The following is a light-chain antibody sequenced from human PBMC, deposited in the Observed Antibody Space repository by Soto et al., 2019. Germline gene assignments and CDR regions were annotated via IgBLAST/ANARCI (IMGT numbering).Light chain of an antibody. CDR2: GAS. Sequence: EIVMIQPGTLSVSPGERATLSCRASQSVNSNLAWFQQKPGQAPRFLIYGASTRATGVPARFSGGGSGREFTLTISSLQSEDFAVYYCQQYNEWPHTFGGGTTVEI. V-gene: IGKV3-15*01. J-gene: IGKJ4*01. CDR3: QQYNEWPHT. CDR1: QSVNSN.